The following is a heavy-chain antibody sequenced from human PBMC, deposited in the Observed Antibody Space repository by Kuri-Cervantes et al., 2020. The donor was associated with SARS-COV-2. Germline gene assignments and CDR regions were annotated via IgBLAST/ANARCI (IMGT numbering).Heavy chain of an antibody. D-gene: IGHD3-3*01. J-gene: IGHJ6*04. CDR3: ARDRYDQMDV. CDR2: IYYRGST. Sequence: SQTLSLTCTVSGGSISSYYWSWIRQPPGKGLEWIGYIYYRGSTNYNPSLKSRVTISVDTSKNQFSLKLSSVTAADTAVYYCARDRYDQMDVWGKGTTVTVSS. CDR1: GGSISSYY. V-gene: IGHV4-59*01.